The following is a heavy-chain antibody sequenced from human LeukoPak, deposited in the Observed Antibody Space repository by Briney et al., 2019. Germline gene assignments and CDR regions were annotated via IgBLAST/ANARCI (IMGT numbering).Heavy chain of an antibody. CDR2: IYTSGST. V-gene: IGHV4-61*02. Sequence: SETLSLTCTVSGGSISSGSYYWSWIRQPAGKGLEWIGRIYTSGSTNYNPSLKSRVTISVDTSKNQFSLKLSSVTAADTAVYYCARVALSGDDFWSGCKNWFDPWGQGTLVTVSS. J-gene: IGHJ5*02. CDR1: GGSISSGSYY. CDR3: ARVALSGDDFWSGCKNWFDP. D-gene: IGHD3-3*01.